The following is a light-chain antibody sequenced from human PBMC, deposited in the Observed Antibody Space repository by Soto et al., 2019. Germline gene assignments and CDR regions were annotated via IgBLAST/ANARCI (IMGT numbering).Light chain of an antibody. CDR3: QQYGTSLP. J-gene: IGKJ5*01. CDR1: QSVSSSY. Sequence: EIVLTPSPVTLSLSPGEKATLSCRASQSVSSSYLAWYQQKPGQAPRLLIYGASTRATGIPDRFSGSGSGTDFTLTISGLEPEDFAVYYCQQYGTSLPFGQGTRLEIK. CDR2: GAS. V-gene: IGKV3-20*01.